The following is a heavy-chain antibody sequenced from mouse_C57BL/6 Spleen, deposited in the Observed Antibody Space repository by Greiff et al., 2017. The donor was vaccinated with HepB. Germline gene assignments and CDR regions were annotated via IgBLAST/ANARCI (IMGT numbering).Heavy chain of an antibody. V-gene: IGHV5-6*01. D-gene: IGHD1-1*01. CDR1: GFTFSSYG. Sequence: EVQVVESGGDLVKPGGSLKLSCAASGFTFSSYGMSWVRQTPDKRLEWVATISSGGSYTYYPDSVKGRFTISRDNAKNTLYLQMSSLKSEDTAMYYCARLYYYGSSYVGYFDVWGTGTTVTVSS. J-gene: IGHJ1*03. CDR3: ARLYYYGSSYVGYFDV. CDR2: ISSGGSYT.